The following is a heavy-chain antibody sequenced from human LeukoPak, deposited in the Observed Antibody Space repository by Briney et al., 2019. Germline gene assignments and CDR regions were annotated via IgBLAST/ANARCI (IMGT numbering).Heavy chain of an antibody. CDR2: INPNGGGI. CDR3: AKDAENGSGWFDP. CDR1: GYTFTDYY. Sequence: ASVKVSCKTSGYTFTDYYIHWVRQAPGQGPEWMGWINPNGGGINYAQKFQGWVTMTMDTSITTVYMELSRLKSDDTAVYYCAKDAENGSGWFDPWGQGTLVTVSS. V-gene: IGHV1-2*04. D-gene: IGHD5-24*01. J-gene: IGHJ5*02.